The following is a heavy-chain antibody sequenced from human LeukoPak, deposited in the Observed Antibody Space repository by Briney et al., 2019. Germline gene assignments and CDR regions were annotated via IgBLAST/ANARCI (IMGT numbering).Heavy chain of an antibody. J-gene: IGHJ6*02. CDR1: GGSFSSNNYY. V-gene: IGHV4-39*07. D-gene: IGHD3-22*01. CDR3: ARDVVIDYYYGMDV. CDR2: IYYSGNT. Sequence: SETLSLTCTVSGGSFSSNNYYWGWIRRPPGKGLEWIGNIYYSGNTYYNPSLKSRVTISVDTSKNQFSLKLSSVTAADTAVYYCARDVVIDYYYGMDVWGQGTTVTVSS.